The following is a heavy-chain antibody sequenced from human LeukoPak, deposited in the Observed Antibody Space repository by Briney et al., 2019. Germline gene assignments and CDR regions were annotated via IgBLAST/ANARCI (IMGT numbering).Heavy chain of an antibody. J-gene: IGHJ4*02. CDR1: GGSFSGYY. CDR2: IYYSGST. V-gene: IGHV4-59*12. CDR3: ARTFFGVVTYFDY. Sequence: SETLSLTCAVYGGSFSGYYWSWIRQPPGKGLEWIGYIYYSGSTYYNPSLKSRVIILVATSKNQFSLKLSSVTAADTAVYYCARTFFGVVTYFDYWGQGTLVTVSS. D-gene: IGHD3-3*01.